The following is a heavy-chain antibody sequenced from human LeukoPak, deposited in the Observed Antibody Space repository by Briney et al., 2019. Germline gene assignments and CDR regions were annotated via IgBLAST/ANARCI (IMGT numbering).Heavy chain of an antibody. V-gene: IGHV3-48*03. Sequence: GGSLRLSCAASGFTFSTYEMNWVRQAPGKGLEWVSYISSTDSNIYYADSVKGRFTISRDNAKNSLYLLMNSLRTEDTAVYYCAATYYYDDSGDYWGQGTLVTVSS. D-gene: IGHD3-22*01. J-gene: IGHJ4*02. CDR2: ISSTDSNI. CDR3: AATYYYDDSGDY. CDR1: GFTFSTYE.